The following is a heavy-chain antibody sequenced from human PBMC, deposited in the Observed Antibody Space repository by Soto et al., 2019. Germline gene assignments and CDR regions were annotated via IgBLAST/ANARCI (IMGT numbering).Heavy chain of an antibody. Sequence: QVQLVQSGAEVKKPGASVKVSCKASGCTFTSYAMHWVRQAPGQRLEWMGWINAGNGNTKYSQKFQGRVTITRDTSASTAYMELSSLRSEDTAVYYCAIAPLWFGEPKRGWFDPWGQGTLVTVSS. D-gene: IGHD3-10*01. J-gene: IGHJ5*02. CDR3: AIAPLWFGEPKRGWFDP. CDR1: GCTFTSYA. V-gene: IGHV1-3*01. CDR2: INAGNGNT.